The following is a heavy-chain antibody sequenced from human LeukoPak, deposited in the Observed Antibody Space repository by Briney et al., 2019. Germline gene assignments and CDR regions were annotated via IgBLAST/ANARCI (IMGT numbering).Heavy chain of an antibody. J-gene: IGHJ6*03. CDR2: IIPFFAII. CDR3: ARVLSGRTVWSPYYYYYMDV. D-gene: IGHD2-8*02. V-gene: IGHV1-69*13. Sequence: SVKVSCKASGGTFSNFGFTWVRQAPGQGLEWMGGIIPFFAIINYAERFQGRVTISADESTTTAYMDLSNLRSEDTAVYYCARVLSGRTVWSPYYYYYMDVWGKGTTVTISS. CDR1: GGTFSNFG.